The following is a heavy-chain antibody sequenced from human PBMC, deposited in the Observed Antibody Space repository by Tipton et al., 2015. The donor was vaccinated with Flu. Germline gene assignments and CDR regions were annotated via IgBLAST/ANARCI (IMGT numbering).Heavy chain of an antibody. Sequence: LRLSCSVSGASITGDYCNWIRQSPEKGLEWLGFVYYTGTTNYNPSLKGRVPISLDKSKNQFPLTLTSVTAADTAVYYCARHWDYIDSFDVWGPGTAVTVSS. CDR3: ARHWDYIDSFDV. CDR1: GASITGDY. V-gene: IGHV4-59*08. D-gene: IGHD4-11*01. CDR2: VYYTGTT. J-gene: IGHJ3*01.